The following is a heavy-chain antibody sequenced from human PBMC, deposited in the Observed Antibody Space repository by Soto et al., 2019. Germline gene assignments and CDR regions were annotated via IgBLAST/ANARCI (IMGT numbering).Heavy chain of an antibody. V-gene: IGHV4-34*01. CDR3: ARTRIYDILTGSIDY. Sequence: SETLSLTCAVYGGSFSGYYWSWIRQPPGKGLEWIGEINHSGSTNYNPSLKSRVTISVDTSKSQFSLKLSSVTAADTAVYYCARTRIYDILTGSIDYWGQGTLVTVSS. J-gene: IGHJ4*02. CDR2: INHSGST. D-gene: IGHD3-9*01. CDR1: GGSFSGYY.